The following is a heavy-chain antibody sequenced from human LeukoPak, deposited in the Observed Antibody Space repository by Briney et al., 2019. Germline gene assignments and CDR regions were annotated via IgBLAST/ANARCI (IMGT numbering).Heavy chain of an antibody. CDR3: TTELGSRSTSWRPWGPDAFDI. D-gene: IGHD2-2*01. J-gene: IGHJ3*02. CDR1: GYNFTSYA. CDR2: INTNTGNP. Sequence: RASVKVSCKASGYNFTSYAMNWVRQAPGQGLEWMGWINTNTGNPTYAQGFTGRFVFSLDTSVSTAYLQISSLKTEDTAVYYCTTELGSRSTSWRPWGPDAFDIWGQGTMVTVSS. V-gene: IGHV7-4-1*02.